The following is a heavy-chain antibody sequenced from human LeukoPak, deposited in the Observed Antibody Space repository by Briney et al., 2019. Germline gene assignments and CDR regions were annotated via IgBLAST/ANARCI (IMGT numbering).Heavy chain of an antibody. Sequence: GGSLRLSCAASGFTFSSYAMSWVRQAPGKGLEWVSSISSSSSYIYYADSVKGRFTISRDNAKNSLYLQMNSLRAEDTAVYYCARDGFGELLGYYYGMDVWGQGTTVTVSS. V-gene: IGHV3-21*01. CDR2: ISSSSSYI. CDR3: ARDGFGELLGYYYGMDV. J-gene: IGHJ6*02. D-gene: IGHD3-10*01. CDR1: GFTFSSYA.